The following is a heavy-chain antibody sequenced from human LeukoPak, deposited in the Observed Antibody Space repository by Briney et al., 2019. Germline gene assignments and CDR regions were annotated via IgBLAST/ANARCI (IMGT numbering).Heavy chain of an antibody. CDR3: ASGGYWGHFDY. D-gene: IGHD3-22*01. J-gene: IGHJ4*02. Sequence: SETLSLTCTVSGGSISSYYWSWIRQPPGKGLEWIGYIYYSGSTNHNPSLKSRVTISVDTSKNQFSLKLSSVTAADTAVYYCASGGYWGHFDYWGQGTLVTVSS. V-gene: IGHV4-59*01. CDR1: GGSISSYY. CDR2: IYYSGST.